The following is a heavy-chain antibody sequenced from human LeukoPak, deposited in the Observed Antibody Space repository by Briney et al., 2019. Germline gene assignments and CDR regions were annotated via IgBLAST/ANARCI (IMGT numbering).Heavy chain of an antibody. V-gene: IGHV3-48*04. CDR1: GFTFSSYS. Sequence: GGSLRLSCAASGFTFSSYSMNWVRQAPGKGLEWISYISSSGSTIFQADSMKGRFTISRDNAKNSLYLQMNNLRVEDTAVYYCARVSSQQLKWGQGTLVTVSS. D-gene: IGHD6-13*01. CDR3: ARVSSQQLK. J-gene: IGHJ4*02. CDR2: ISSSGSTI.